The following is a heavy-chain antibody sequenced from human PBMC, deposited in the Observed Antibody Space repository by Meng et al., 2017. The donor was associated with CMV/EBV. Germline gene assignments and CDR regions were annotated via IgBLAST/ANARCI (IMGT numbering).Heavy chain of an antibody. D-gene: IGHD1-26*01. Sequence: GSLRLSCAVSGASVSRGYYCAWIRQPPGKRLEWIGSIADSRNTYYTPSLQSRVTIAVDTSKNQFSLKLTSVTAADTAVYFCAREVGAPYFDMWGQGTTVTVSS. V-gene: IGHV4-38-2*02. CDR1: GASVSRGYY. CDR2: IADSRNT. J-gene: IGHJ3*02. CDR3: AREVGAPYFDM.